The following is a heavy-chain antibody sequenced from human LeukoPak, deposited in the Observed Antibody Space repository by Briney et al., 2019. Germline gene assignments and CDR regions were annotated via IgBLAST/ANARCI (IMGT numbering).Heavy chain of an antibody. V-gene: IGHV3-9*01. D-gene: IGHD3-22*01. CDR2: ISWNSGSI. Sequence: GRSLRLSCAASGFTFDDYAMHWVRQAPGKGLEWVSGISWNSGSIGYADSVKGRFTISRDNAKNSLYLQMNSLRAEDTALYYCAKAGPYYYDGSGYYDYWGQGTLVTVSS. CDR3: AKAGPYYYDGSGYYDY. J-gene: IGHJ4*02. CDR1: GFTFDDYA.